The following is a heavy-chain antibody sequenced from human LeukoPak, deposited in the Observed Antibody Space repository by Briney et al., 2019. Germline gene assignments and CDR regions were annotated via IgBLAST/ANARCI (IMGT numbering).Heavy chain of an antibody. CDR1: GFTFSSYG. CDR3: AKEENYYDSSGYYYDLGDY. CDR2: ISYDGSNK. V-gene: IGHV3-30*18. J-gene: IGHJ4*02. D-gene: IGHD3-22*01. Sequence: PGRSLRLSCAASGFTFSSYGMHWVRQAPGKGLEWVAVISYDGSNKYYADSVKGRFTISRDNSKNTLYLQMNSLRAEDTAVYYCAKEENYYDSSGYYYDLGDYWGQGTLVTVSS.